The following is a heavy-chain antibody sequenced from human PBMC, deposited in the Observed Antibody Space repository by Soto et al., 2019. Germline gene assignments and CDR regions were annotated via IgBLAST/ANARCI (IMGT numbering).Heavy chain of an antibody. J-gene: IGHJ4*02. D-gene: IGHD2-2*01. Sequence: LSCAASGFTLSDHYMDWVRQAPGKGLEWVARSRNKDHSYTTEYAASVKGRFTISRDDSKNSLYLQMTSLTAEDTAVYYWDRGNQSVEYCGQGTVVTVFS. V-gene: IGHV3-72*01. CDR3: DRGNQSVEY. CDR2: SRNKDHSYTT. CDR1: GFTLSDHY.